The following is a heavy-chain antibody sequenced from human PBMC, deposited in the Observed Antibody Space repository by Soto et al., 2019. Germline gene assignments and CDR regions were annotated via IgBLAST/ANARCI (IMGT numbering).Heavy chain of an antibody. D-gene: IGHD2-21*02. J-gene: IGHJ3*02. CDR1: GGSFSGYY. Sequence: PSETLSLTCAVYGGSFSGYYWSWIRQPPGKGLEWIGEINHSGSTNYNPSLKSRVTISVDTSKNQFSLKLSSVTAADTAVYYCARRKVVTEKAFDIWGQGTMVTVS. V-gene: IGHV4-34*01. CDR2: INHSGST. CDR3: ARRKVVTEKAFDI.